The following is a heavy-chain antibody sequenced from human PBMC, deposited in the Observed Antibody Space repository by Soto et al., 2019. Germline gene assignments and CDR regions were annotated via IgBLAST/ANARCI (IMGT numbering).Heavy chain of an antibody. J-gene: IGHJ6*02. CDR3: ARAKYYGSGTMDV. CDR1: GFTFSSYA. D-gene: IGHD3-10*01. V-gene: IGHV3-30-3*01. Sequence: QVQLVESGGGVVQPGRSLRLSCAASGFTFSSYAMHWVRQAPGKGLEWVAVISYDGSNKYYADSVKGRFNISRDNSKNTLYLQMNSLRAEDTDVYYCARAKYYGSGTMDVWGQGTTVTVSS. CDR2: ISYDGSNK.